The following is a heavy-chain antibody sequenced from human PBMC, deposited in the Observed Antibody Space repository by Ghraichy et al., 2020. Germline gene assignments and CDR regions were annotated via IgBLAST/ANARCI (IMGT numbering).Heavy chain of an antibody. D-gene: IGHD6-19*01. CDR2: INPNSGGT. Sequence: ASVKVSCKASGYTFTGYYMHWVRQAPGQGLEWMGRINPNSGGTNYAQKFQGRVTMTRDTSISTAYMELSRLRSDDTAVYYCARSSRIAVAVRNWFDPWGQGTLVTVSS. J-gene: IGHJ5*02. V-gene: IGHV1-2*06. CDR1: GYTFTGYY. CDR3: ARSSRIAVAVRNWFDP.